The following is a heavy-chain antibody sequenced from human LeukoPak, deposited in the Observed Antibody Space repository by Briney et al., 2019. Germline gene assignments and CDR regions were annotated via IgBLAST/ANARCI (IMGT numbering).Heavy chain of an antibody. CDR2: ISSSGSTI. D-gene: IGHD3-22*01. CDR3: ARSAPYYDSSGPTDY. J-gene: IGHJ4*02. CDR1: GFTFSSYE. V-gene: IGHV3-48*03. Sequence: PGGSLRLSCAAAGFTFSSYEMNWVRQAPGKGLEWVSYISSSGSTIYYADSVKGRFTISRDNAKNSLYLQMNSLRAEDTAVYYCARSAPYYDSSGPTDYWGQGTLVTVSS.